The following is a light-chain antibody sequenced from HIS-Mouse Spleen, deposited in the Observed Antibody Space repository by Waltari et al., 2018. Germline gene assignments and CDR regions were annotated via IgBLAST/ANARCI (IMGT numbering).Light chain of an antibody. CDR3: SSYAGSNNLV. V-gene: IGLV2-8*01. Sequence: QSALTQPPSASGSPGRSVPISCTGTSSDLGGYNYVSWYQQHPGKAPKLMIYEVSKRPSGVPDRFSGSKSGNTASLTVSGLQAEDEADYYCSSYAGSNNLVFGGGTKLTVL. CDR2: EVS. CDR1: SSDLGGYNY. J-gene: IGLJ2*01.